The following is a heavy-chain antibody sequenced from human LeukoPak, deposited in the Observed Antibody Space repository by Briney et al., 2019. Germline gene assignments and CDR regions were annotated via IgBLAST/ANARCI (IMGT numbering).Heavy chain of an antibody. CDR3: ARGGDIVVVPAAPGEYYFDY. D-gene: IGHD2-2*01. CDR1: GGSFSGYY. Sequence: SETLSLTCAVYGGSFSGYYWSWIRQPPGKGLEWIGEINHSGSTSYNPSLKSRVTISVDTSKNQFSLKLSSVTAADTAVYYCARGGDIVVVPAAPGEYYFDYWGQGTLVTVSS. V-gene: IGHV4-34*01. J-gene: IGHJ4*02. CDR2: INHSGST.